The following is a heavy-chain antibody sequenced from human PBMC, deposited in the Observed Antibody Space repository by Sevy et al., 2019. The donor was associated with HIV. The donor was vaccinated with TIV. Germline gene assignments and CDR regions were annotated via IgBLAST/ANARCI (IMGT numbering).Heavy chain of an antibody. CDR3: ARDCSGGSCSYPIFDY. Sequence: ASVKVSCKASGYTFTSYGISWVRQAPGQGLEWMGWISAYNGNTNYAQKLQGRVTMTTDTSTSTAYMELRSLRSDDTVVYYCARDCSGGSCSYPIFDYWGQGTLVTVSS. D-gene: IGHD2-15*01. V-gene: IGHV1-18*01. J-gene: IGHJ4*02. CDR2: ISAYNGNT. CDR1: GYTFTSYG.